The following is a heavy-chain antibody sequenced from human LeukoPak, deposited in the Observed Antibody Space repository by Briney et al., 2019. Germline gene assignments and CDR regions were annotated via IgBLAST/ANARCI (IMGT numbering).Heavy chain of an antibody. V-gene: IGHV3-53*01. CDR1: GFTVSSNY. D-gene: IGHD3-16*01. CDR2: IYSGGST. J-gene: IGHJ6*04. Sequence: GGSLRLSCAASGFTVSSNYMSWVRQAPGKGLEWVSVIYSGGSTYYADSVKGRFTISRDNSKNTLYLQMNSLRAEDTAVYYCARDRVGGSPQGTERRPHYYYGMDVWGKGTTVTVSS. CDR3: ARDRVGGSPQGTERRPHYYYGMDV.